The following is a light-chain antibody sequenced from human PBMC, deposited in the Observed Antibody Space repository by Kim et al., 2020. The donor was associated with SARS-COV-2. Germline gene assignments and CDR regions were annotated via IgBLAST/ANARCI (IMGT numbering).Light chain of an antibody. CDR3: QQYYSTPQT. J-gene: IGKJ1*01. CDR2: WAS. CDR1: QTVLCPANNKNS. V-gene: IGKV4-1*01. Sequence: ATLNCKYRQTVLCPANNKNSLAWDQQKRGQPPKLRIYWASTRETGVPDRCCGSVSATEFTLTISSLQPEDVAVYNCQQYYSTPQTFGHRAKVDIK.